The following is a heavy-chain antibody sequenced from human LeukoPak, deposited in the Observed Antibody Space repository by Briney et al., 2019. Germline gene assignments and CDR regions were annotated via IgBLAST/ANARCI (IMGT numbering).Heavy chain of an antibody. D-gene: IGHD5-24*01. CDR1: GGSISSYY. CDR2: IYTSGST. V-gene: IGHV4-4*07. CDR3: ASSKGYTFDY. Sequence: PSETLSLTCTASGGSISSYYWSWIRQPAGKGLEWIGRIYTSGSTNYNPSLKSRVTMSVDTSKNQFSLQLSSVPAADTAVYYCASSKGYTFDYWGQGTLVTVSS. J-gene: IGHJ4*02.